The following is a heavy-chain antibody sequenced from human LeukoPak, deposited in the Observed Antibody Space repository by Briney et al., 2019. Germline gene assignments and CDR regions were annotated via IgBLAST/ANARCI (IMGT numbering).Heavy chain of an antibody. CDR1: GFSFSGHW. Sequence: GGSLRLSCTASGFSFSGHWMHWARQLPGKGLVWVSRISPTGSTASYADSVKGRFTVSRDNAKNTLYLQVNNLRAEDTAVYYCARGPNSNWSGLDFWGQGTLLTVSS. D-gene: IGHD6-6*01. J-gene: IGHJ4*02. CDR2: ISPTGSTA. CDR3: ARGPNSNWSGLDF. V-gene: IGHV3-74*01.